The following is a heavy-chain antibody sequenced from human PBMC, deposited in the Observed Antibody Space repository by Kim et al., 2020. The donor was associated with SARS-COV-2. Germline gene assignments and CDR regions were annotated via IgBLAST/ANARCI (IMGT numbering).Heavy chain of an antibody. CDR2: INHSGST. Sequence: SETLSLTCAVYGGSFSGYYWSWIRQPPGKGLEWIGEINHSGSTNYNPSLKSRVTISVDTSKNQFSLKLSSVTAADTAVYYCARGAGGAFDIWGQGTMVTV. D-gene: IGHD1-1*01. V-gene: IGHV4-34*01. CDR3: ARGAGGAFDI. J-gene: IGHJ3*02. CDR1: GGSFSGYY.